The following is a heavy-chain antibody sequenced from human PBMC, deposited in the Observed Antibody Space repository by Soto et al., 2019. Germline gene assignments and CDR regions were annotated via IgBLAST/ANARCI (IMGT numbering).Heavy chain of an antibody. CDR3: ARVIRWGNFFDY. Sequence: QVQLVESGGGVVQPGRSLRLSCAASGFTFSRYAMHWVRQAPGKGLEWVAVISYDGSNKYYADSVKGRFTISRDNSKNTLYLQMNSLRAEDTAVYYFARVIRWGNFFDYWGQGTLVTVSS. CDR2: ISYDGSNK. CDR1: GFTFSRYA. J-gene: IGHJ4*02. D-gene: IGHD3-16*01. V-gene: IGHV3-30-3*01.